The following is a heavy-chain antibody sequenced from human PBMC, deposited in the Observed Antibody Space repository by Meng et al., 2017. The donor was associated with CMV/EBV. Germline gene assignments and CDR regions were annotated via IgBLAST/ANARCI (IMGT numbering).Heavy chain of an antibody. CDR1: GFTFNSYG. V-gene: IGHV3-30*02. CDR3: AKAAGDYGDYVGDAFDI. Sequence: GGSLRLSCAASGFTFNSYGMHWVRQAPGKGLEWVAFIRYDGSNKYYADSVKGRFTISRDNSKNTLYLQMNSLRAEDTAVYYCAKAAGDYGDYVGDAFDIWGQGTMVTVSS. CDR2: IRYDGSNK. J-gene: IGHJ3*02. D-gene: IGHD4-17*01.